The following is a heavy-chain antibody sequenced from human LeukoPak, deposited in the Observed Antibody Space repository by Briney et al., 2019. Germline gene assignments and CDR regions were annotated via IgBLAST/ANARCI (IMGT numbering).Heavy chain of an antibody. CDR3: ARVIGGSSADY. CDR1: GYTFIGNY. Sequence: ASVKVSCKASGYTFIGNYIHWVRQAPGQGLEWVGWINPKNGGTDYAQKFQGRVTMTRDTSITTAYMDLSSLRFDDTAVYYCARVIGGSSADYWGQGTVVTVSS. V-gene: IGHV1-2*02. J-gene: IGHJ4*02. CDR2: INPKNGGT. D-gene: IGHD2-15*01.